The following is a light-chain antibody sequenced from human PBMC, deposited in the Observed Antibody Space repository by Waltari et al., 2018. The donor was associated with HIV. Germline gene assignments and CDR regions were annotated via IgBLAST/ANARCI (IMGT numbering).Light chain of an antibody. Sequence: SDEVTQTPSVSVSPGQTARITCSGETLPKKFVYWYQQKPGQAPVVVIYKDNDRPSGIPERCSGSSSGTRATLTISGVQAEDEADYYCQSADSSGTSFGGGTKLTVL. CDR2: KDN. J-gene: IGLJ2*01. V-gene: IGLV3-25*03. CDR1: TLPKKF. CDR3: QSADSSGTS.